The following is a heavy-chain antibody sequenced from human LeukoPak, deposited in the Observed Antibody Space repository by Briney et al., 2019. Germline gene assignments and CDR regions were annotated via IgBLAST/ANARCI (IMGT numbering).Heavy chain of an antibody. CDR3: ARDLGI. Sequence: PSETLSLTCSVSGGSISSYYWTWLRQPPGRGLQWIGHIYYSGTTNYNPSLKSRVTISLDTSKSQFSLKLSSVTAADTATYYCARDLGIWGQGTMVTVSS. J-gene: IGHJ3*02. CDR2: IYYSGTT. CDR1: GGSISSYY. V-gene: IGHV4-59*01.